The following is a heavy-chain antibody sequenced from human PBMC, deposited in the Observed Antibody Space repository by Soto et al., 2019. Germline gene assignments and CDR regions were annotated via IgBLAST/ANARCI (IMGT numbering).Heavy chain of an antibody. J-gene: IGHJ6*02. V-gene: IGHV4-34*01. CDR1: GGSFSGYY. D-gene: IGHD2-2*02. CDR2: INHSGST. CDR3: ARGSYCSSTSCYTSPQIMDV. Sequence: QVQLQQWGAGLLKPSETLSLTCAVYGGSFSGYYWSWIRQPPGKGLEWIGEINHSGSTNYNPSLKSRVTISVDTSKNQFSLKLSSVTAADTAVYYCARGSYCSSTSCYTSPQIMDVWGQGTTVTVSS.